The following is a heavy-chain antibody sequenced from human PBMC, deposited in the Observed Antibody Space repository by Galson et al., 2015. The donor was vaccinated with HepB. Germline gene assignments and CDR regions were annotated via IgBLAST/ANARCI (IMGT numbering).Heavy chain of an antibody. Sequence: SVKVSCKASGGTFNSYALNWVRQAPGQGLEWMGGVIPILGIANYAPRFQGRVTLTADKSTSTAYMDLSSLRSEDTAVYFCARVSNDDYLTYWYFDLWGRGTLVTVSS. CDR3: ARVSNDDYLTYWYFDL. CDR1: GGTFNSYA. D-gene: IGHD4-17*01. J-gene: IGHJ2*01. CDR2: VIPILGIA. V-gene: IGHV1-69*10.